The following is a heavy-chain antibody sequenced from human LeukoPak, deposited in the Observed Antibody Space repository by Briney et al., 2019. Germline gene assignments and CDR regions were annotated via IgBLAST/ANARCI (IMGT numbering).Heavy chain of an antibody. CDR1: GFTFNRFT. D-gene: IGHD2-21*02. CDR2: IGRKSVVT. J-gene: IGHJ4*02. CDR3: AKEYDCNGDSYPALDS. Sequence: PGGSLRLSCAASGFTFNRFTLHWVRQAPGKGLEWASLIGRKSVVTSYADSARGRFTISRDNRKQSLFLQMDSLRTEDTALYYFAKEYDCNGDSYPALDSWGQGTLVTVS. V-gene: IGHV3-43*01.